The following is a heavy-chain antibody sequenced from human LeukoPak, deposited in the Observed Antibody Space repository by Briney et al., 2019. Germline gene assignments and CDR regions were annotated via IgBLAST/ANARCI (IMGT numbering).Heavy chain of an antibody. CDR2: IYYSGST. CDR1: GGSISSYY. CDR3: ARVPLLHYDFWSGYSVNWFDP. Sequence: SETLSLTCTVSGGSISSYYWSWIRQHPGKGLEWIAYIYYSGSTNYNPSLKSRVTISVDTSKNQFSLKLSSVTAADTAAYYCARVPLLHYDFWSGYSVNWFDPWGQGTLVTVSS. J-gene: IGHJ5*02. D-gene: IGHD3-3*01. V-gene: IGHV4-59*01.